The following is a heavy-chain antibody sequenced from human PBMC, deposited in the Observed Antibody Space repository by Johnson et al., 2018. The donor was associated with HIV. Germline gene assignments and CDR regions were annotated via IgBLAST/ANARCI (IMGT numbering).Heavy chain of an antibody. J-gene: IGHJ3*02. CDR3: ASQRWKQGDAFDI. Sequence: VQLVESGGGLVQPGGSLRLSCAASGFPFRNYGMHWVRQAPGKGLEWVSGINWNGGSTGYADSVKGRFTISSDNAKNSLYLQMNSLRAEDTALYYCASQRWKQGDAFDIWGQGTMVTVSS. CDR1: GFPFRNYG. D-gene: IGHD4-23*01. V-gene: IGHV3-20*04. CDR2: INWNGGST.